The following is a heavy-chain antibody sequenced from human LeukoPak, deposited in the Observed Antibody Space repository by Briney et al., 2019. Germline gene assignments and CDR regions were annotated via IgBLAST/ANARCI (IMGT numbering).Heavy chain of an antibody. CDR2: ISYNGNNQ. Sequence: GGSLRLSCAASGFTFTTYSMLWVRQAPDKGREGVAVISYNGNNQYYADSVKGRFTISRDNSKNTLYLQMNSLRAEDTAVYYCAKDQGYGSGTFLDYWGQGTLVTVSS. D-gene: IGHD3-10*01. J-gene: IGHJ4*02. CDR1: GFTFTTYS. CDR3: AKDQGYGSGTFLDY. V-gene: IGHV3-30*18.